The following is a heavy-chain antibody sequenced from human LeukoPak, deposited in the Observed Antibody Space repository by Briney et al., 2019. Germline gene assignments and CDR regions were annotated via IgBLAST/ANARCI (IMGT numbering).Heavy chain of an antibody. CDR3: ARVTTGGYYNY. Sequence: SETLSLTCTVSGGSISSGSYYGSWIRQPAGKGLEWIGRIYTSGSTNYNPSLKSRVTISLDTSENRFSLKLSSVTAADTAVYYCARVTTGGYYNYWGQGTLVTVSS. V-gene: IGHV4-61*02. CDR1: GGSISSGSYY. D-gene: IGHD3-22*01. CDR2: IYTSGST. J-gene: IGHJ4*01.